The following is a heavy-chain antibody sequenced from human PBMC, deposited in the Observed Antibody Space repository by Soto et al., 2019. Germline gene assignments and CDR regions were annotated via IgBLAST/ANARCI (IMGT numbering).Heavy chain of an antibody. J-gene: IGHJ4*02. V-gene: IGHV4-31*02. Sequence: SETLSLTCTVSGGSISSGGYYWSWIRQHPGKGLEWIGYIYYSGSTYYNPSLKSRVTISVDTSKNQFSLKLSSVTAADTAVYYCVRAALRGIVVVPAFDYWGQGTLVTVSS. D-gene: IGHD2-2*01. CDR2: IYYSGST. CDR3: VRAALRGIVVVPAFDY. CDR1: GGSISSGGYY.